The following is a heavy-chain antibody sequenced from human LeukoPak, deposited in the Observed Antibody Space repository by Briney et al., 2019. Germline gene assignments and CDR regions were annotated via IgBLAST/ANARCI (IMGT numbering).Heavy chain of an antibody. CDR2: INHSGST. J-gene: IGHJ4*02. V-gene: IGHV4-34*01. CDR3: ARVGYGGDSGIDY. D-gene: IGHD4-23*01. CDR1: GGSFSGYY. Sequence: SETLSLTCAVYGGSFSGYYWSWIRQPPGKGLEWIGEINHSGSTNYNPSLKSRVTISVDTSKNQFFLKLSSVTAADTAVYYCARVGYGGDSGIDYWGQGTLVTVSS.